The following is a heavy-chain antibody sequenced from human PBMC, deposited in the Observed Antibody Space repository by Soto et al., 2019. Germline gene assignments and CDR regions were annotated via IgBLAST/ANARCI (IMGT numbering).Heavy chain of an antibody. CDR1: GFTFADYG. V-gene: IGHV3-20*04. CDR2: INWNGGST. J-gene: IGHJ4*02. Sequence: GGSLRLSCAASGFTFADYGMSWVRQAPGKGLEWVSGINWNGGSTGYADSVKGRFTISRDNAKNSLYLQMNSLRAEDTALYYCARLYSSGWYGPGRYWGQGTLVTVSS. CDR3: ARLYSSGWYGPGRY. D-gene: IGHD6-19*01.